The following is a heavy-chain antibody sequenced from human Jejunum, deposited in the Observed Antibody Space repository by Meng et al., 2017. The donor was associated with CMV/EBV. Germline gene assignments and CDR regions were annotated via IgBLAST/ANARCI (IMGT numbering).Heavy chain of an antibody. D-gene: IGHD3-10*01. CDR2: IKQDGSEK. CDR1: GLTFSSCW. J-gene: IGHJ4*02. Sequence: LSCEASGLTFSSCWMAWVRQIPGKGLEWVADIKQDGSEKNYVDSVKGRFTISRDDAKNSLYLQMNSLRADDTAVYYCARDPFFGALDYWGRGTLVTVSS. V-gene: IGHV3-7*01. CDR3: ARDPFFGALDY.